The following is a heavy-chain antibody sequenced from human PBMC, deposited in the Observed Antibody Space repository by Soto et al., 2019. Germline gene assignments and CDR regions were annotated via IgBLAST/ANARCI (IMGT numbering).Heavy chain of an antibody. CDR3: ARKRRHSSGWYYFDY. CDR1: GGTFSSYT. CDR2: IIPILGIA. V-gene: IGHV1-69*02. J-gene: IGHJ4*02. Sequence: SVKVSCKASGGTFSSYTISWVRHAPGQGLEWMGRIIPILGIANYAQKFQGRVTITADKSTSTAYMELSSLRSEDTAVYYCARKRRHSSGWYYFDYWGQGTLVTVSS. D-gene: IGHD6-19*01.